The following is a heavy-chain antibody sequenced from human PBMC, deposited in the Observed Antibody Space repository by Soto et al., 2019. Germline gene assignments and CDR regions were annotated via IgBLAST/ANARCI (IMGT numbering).Heavy chain of an antibody. V-gene: IGHV3-23*01. J-gene: IGHJ4*02. CDR3: AKVHGDIVVVVAATLSYYFDY. D-gene: IGHD2-15*01. CDR2: ISGSGGST. CDR1: GFTFSSYA. Sequence: GGSLRLSCAASGFTFSSYAMSWVRQAPGKGLEWVSAISGSGGSTYYADSVKGRFTISRDNSKNTRYLQMNSLRAEDTAVYYCAKVHGDIVVVVAATLSYYFDYWGQGTLVTVSS.